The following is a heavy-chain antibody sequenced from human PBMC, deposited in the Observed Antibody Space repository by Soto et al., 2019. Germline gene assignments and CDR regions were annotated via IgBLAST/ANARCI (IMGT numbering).Heavy chain of an antibody. CDR3: AREGGVYYYGNFDY. Sequence: SQTLSLTCAISGDSVSSNCAAWNWIRQYPSRGLEWLGRTYYRSKWYNDYAVSVKSRITINPDTSKNQFSLQLNSVTPEDTAVYYCAREGGVYYYGNFDYWGQGTLVTVSS. CDR2: TYYRSKWYN. D-gene: IGHD3-10*01. J-gene: IGHJ4*02. CDR1: GDSVSSNCAA. V-gene: IGHV6-1*01.